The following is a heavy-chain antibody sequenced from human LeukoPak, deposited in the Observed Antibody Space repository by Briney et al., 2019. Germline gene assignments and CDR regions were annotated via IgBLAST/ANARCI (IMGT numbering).Heavy chain of an antibody. Sequence: PGGPLSPSCAALGFPVSSNYMTWVPQAPGKGLDWAPVIYSCGSTYYADSVRGRFTITRHNYKNALYLQMNSLRAEDTAVYYCARQYCSGGSCYLDYFGYWGQGTLVTVSS. CDR2: IYSCGST. J-gene: IGHJ4*02. D-gene: IGHD2-15*01. V-gene: IGHV3-53*04. CDR1: GFPVSSNY. CDR3: ARQYCSGGSCYLDYFGY.